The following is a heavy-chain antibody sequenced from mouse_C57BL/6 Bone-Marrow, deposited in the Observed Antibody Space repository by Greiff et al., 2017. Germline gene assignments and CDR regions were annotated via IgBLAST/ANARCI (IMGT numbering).Heavy chain of an antibody. J-gene: IGHJ4*01. Sequence: QVQLQQPGAELVMPGASVKLSCKASGYTFTSYWMPWVKQRPGHGLEWIGEIDPSDSYTNYPHKFKGTSTLTVDKTSSTAYMQLSSLTSEDSAVYYCARESYYGSSLYYYAMDYWGQGTSVTVSS. CDR3: ARESYYGSSLYYYAMDY. D-gene: IGHD1-1*01. V-gene: IGHV1-69*01. CDR2: IDPSDSYT. CDR1: GYTFTSYW.